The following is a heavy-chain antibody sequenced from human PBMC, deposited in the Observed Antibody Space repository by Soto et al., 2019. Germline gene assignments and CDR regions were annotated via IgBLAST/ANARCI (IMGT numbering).Heavy chain of an antibody. CDR1: GFTFSSYG. CDR2: ISYDGSKK. CDR3: AKGPGYSGYGAFAY. Sequence: PGGSLRLSCAASGFTFSSYGMHWVRQAPGKGLEWVAVISYDGSKKYYADSVKGRFTISRDYSKNTLYLQLNSLRAEDTAVYYCAKGPGYSGYGAFAYWGQGTQVTVSS. J-gene: IGHJ4*02. D-gene: IGHD5-12*01. V-gene: IGHV3-30*18.